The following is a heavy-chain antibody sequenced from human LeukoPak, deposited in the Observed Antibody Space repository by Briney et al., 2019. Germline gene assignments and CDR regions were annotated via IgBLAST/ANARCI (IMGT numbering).Heavy chain of an antibody. CDR1: GYRFITFG. V-gene: IGHV1-69*05. D-gene: IGHD5-18*01. CDR3: ARSSSVDTAMPFDY. J-gene: IGHJ4*02. CDR2: IIPIFGTA. Sequence: ASVKVSCKTSGYRFITFGINWVRQAPGQGLEWMGGIIPIFGTANYAQKFQGRVTITTDESTSTAYMELSSLRSEDTAVYYCARSSSVDTAMPFDYWGQGTLVTVSS.